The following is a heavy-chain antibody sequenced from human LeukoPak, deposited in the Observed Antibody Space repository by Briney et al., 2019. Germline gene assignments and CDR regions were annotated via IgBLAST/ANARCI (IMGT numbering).Heavy chain of an antibody. CDR1: GGSISSYY. CDR3: ARSSSYFDY. CDR2: IYYSGNT. Sequence: PSETLSLTCTVSGGSISSYYWSWIRQPPGKGLEWIGYIYYSGNTYYSPSLKSRVTISVDRSKNQFSLKLSSVTAADTAVYYCARSSSYFDYWGQGTLVTVSS. J-gene: IGHJ4*02. V-gene: IGHV4-59*12.